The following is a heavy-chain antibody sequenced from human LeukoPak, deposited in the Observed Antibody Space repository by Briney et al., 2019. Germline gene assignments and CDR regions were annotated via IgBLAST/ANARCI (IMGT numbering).Heavy chain of an antibody. J-gene: IGHJ4*01. CDR1: GFTFSNYA. V-gene: IGHV3-23*01. CDR3: AKAGFCTNGVCLNFDS. Sequence: TGGSLRLSCAASGFTFSNYAMSWVRQAPGKGLEWVSTFCGTGGSTNYADSVKGRFTISRDNSKNTVYLQMSCLRADDTAVYYCAKAGFCTNGVCLNFDSWGQGTLVTVSS. D-gene: IGHD2-8*01. CDR2: FCGTGGST.